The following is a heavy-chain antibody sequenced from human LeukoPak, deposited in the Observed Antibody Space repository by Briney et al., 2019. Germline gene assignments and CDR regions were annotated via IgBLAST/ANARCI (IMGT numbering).Heavy chain of an antibody. V-gene: IGHV3-11*04. CDR1: GFTFSDYY. CDR3: ARASSGTYSETDY. D-gene: IGHD1-26*01. CDR2: ISSCGSTI. J-gene: IGHJ4*02. Sequence: GGSLRLSCAASGFTFSDYYMSWVRQAPGNGLQWVSYISSCGSTIYYADSVKGRFTISRDNAKNSLYLQMNSLRVEDTAVYYCARASSGTYSETDYWGQGTLVTVSS.